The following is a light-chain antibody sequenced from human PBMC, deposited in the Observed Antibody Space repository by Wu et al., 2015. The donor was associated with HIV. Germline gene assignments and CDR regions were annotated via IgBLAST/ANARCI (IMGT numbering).Light chain of an antibody. CDR1: QSVRSSY. Sequence: ETVLTQSPGTLSLSPGERATLSCRASQSVRSSYLAWYQQKPGQTPRLLIYGASNRATGIPDRFSGSGSGTDFTLTISSLQPEDLATYFCQQSHSTPYTFGQGTKLEIK. CDR3: QQSHSTPYT. CDR2: GAS. J-gene: IGKJ2*01. V-gene: IGKV3-20*01.